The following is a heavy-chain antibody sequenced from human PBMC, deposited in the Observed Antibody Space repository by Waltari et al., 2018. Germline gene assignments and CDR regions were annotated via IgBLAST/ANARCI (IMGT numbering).Heavy chain of an antibody. V-gene: IGHV3-21*01. J-gene: IGHJ4*02. CDR1: GLTFSSYR. D-gene: IGHD1-26*01. CDR2: VSSGSSYI. Sequence: EVQLVEYGGGLVKPGGSLRLSCAASGLTFSSYRVYWVRQATGKGLEWVSAVSSGSSYIYYADSVKGRFTISRDNAKNSLYLQMNSLRAEDTAVYYCARGRGSYDYWGQGTLVTVSS. CDR3: ARGRGSYDY.